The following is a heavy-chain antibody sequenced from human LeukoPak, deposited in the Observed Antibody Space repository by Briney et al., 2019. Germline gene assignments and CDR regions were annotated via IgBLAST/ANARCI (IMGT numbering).Heavy chain of an antibody. CDR1: GGSFNNYS. Sequence: SVTVSFRASGGSFNNYSISWVRQAPGQGLEGVGRIIPLFGLANYAQKFQGRVSITADKSTSTAYMELSSLRSEDTAVYYCARDRPPNWDNFDCWGQGTLVTVSS. D-gene: IGHD1/OR15-1a*01. CDR3: ARDRPPNWDNFDC. CDR2: IIPLFGLA. V-gene: IGHV1-69*04. J-gene: IGHJ4*02.